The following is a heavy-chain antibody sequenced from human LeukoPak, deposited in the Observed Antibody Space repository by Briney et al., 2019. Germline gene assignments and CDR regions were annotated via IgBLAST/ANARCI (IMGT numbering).Heavy chain of an antibody. Sequence: PGGSLRLSCAASGFTFSSYGMHWVRQAPGKGLEWVAVIWYGGSNKYYADSVKGRFTISRDNSKNTLYLQMNSLRAEDTAVYYCAKASQTLSSSWYNWGITNYYMDVWGKGTTVTVSS. V-gene: IGHV3-30*02. CDR2: IWYGGSNK. D-gene: IGHD6-13*01. CDR3: AKASQTLSSSWYNWGITNYYMDV. CDR1: GFTFSSYG. J-gene: IGHJ6*03.